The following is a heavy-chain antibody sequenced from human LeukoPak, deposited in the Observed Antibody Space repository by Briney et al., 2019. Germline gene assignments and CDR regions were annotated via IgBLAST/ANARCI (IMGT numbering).Heavy chain of an antibody. V-gene: IGHV3-7*01. CDR1: GFTFSSYW. CDR3: ARDARPYCSSAACRGYYFDS. Sequence: GGSLRLSCAASGFTFSSYWMSWVRQAPGKGLEWVANIKQDGSEKYYVDSVKGRFTISRDNAKNSLYLQMNSLRAEDTAVYYCARDARPYCSSAACRGYYFDSWGPGTLVTVSS. CDR2: IKQDGSEK. D-gene: IGHD2-2*01. J-gene: IGHJ4*02.